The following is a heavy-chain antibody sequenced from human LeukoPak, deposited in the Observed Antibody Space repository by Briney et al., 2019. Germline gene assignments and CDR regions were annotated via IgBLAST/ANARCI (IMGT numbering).Heavy chain of an antibody. CDR1: GFTFSAYW. D-gene: IGHD3-9*01. Sequence: GGSLRLSCAASGFTFSAYWMRWVRQAPGKGLVWVSRVKYDGSTTTYADSVRGRFTTSRDNAKNILYLQMNSLRVEDTAVYYCARDLNWLLFDYWGQGTLVTVSS. CDR3: ARDLNWLLFDY. CDR2: VKYDGSTT. J-gene: IGHJ4*02. V-gene: IGHV3-74*01.